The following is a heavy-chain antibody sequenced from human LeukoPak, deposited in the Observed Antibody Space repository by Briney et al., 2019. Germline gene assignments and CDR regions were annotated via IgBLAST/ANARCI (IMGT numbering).Heavy chain of an antibody. CDR3: ASDYDSSGYSPPLVGYFDY. Sequence: GGSLRLSCAASGFTFSSYSMNWVRQAPGKGLEWVSYISSSSSTIYYADSVKGRFTISRDNAKNSLYLQMNSLRDEDTAVYYCASDYDSSGYSPPLVGYFDYWGQGTLVTVSS. CDR2: ISSSSSTI. CDR1: GFTFSSYS. V-gene: IGHV3-48*02. J-gene: IGHJ4*02. D-gene: IGHD3-22*01.